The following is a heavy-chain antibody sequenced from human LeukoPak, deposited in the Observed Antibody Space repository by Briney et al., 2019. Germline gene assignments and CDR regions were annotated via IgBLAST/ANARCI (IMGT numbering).Heavy chain of an antibody. Sequence: SETLSLTCTVSGGSISSSSYYWGWLRQPPGKGLEWIGEINHSGSTNYNPSLKSRVTISVDTSKNQFSLKLSSVTAADTAVYYCARRVWFGESVWFDPWGQGTLVTVSS. CDR2: INHSGST. J-gene: IGHJ5*02. V-gene: IGHV4-39*07. CDR3: ARRVWFGESVWFDP. CDR1: GGSISSSSYY. D-gene: IGHD3-10*01.